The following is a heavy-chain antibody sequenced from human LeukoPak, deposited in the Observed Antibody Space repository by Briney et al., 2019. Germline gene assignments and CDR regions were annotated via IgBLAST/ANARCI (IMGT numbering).Heavy chain of an antibody. CDR2: INPNSGGT. J-gene: IGHJ4*02. D-gene: IGHD3-10*01. CDR1: GYTFTGYY. V-gene: IGHV1-2*02. CDR3: ARDYYGSGEFDY. Sequence: ASVKVSCKASGYTFTGYYMHWVRQAPGQGLEWMGWINPNSGGTNYAQKFQGRVTMTRDTSISTAYMELSRLRSDDTAVYYCARDYYGSGEFDYWGQGTLVTVSS.